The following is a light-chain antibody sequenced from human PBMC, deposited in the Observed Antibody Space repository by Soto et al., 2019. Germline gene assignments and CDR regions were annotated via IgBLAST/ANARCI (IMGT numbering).Light chain of an antibody. CDR3: QQYSSSPWT. CDR1: QSASSSY. CDR2: GAS. V-gene: IGKV3-20*01. J-gene: IGKJ1*01. Sequence: EIVLTQSPGTLSLSPXERATLSCRASQSASSSYLAWYQQKPGQSPRLLIYGASSRATGIPDRFSGSGSGTDFTLTISILEPVEFAVYYCQQYSSSPWTFVQGTKVEIK.